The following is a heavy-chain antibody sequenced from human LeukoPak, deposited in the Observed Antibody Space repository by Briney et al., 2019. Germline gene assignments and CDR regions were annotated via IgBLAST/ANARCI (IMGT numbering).Heavy chain of an antibody. J-gene: IGHJ4*02. CDR2: IYYSGNT. CDR1: GGSINSGDYY. D-gene: IGHD1-14*01. Sequence: SQTLSLTCTVSGGSINSGDYYWSWIRQPPGKGLVWFGYIYYSGNTYYNPSLKSRITISIDTSRNQFSLRLTSVTAADTAVYYCARYHVGYYFDYWGQGTLVTVSS. CDR3: ARYHVGYYFDY. V-gene: IGHV4-30-4*01.